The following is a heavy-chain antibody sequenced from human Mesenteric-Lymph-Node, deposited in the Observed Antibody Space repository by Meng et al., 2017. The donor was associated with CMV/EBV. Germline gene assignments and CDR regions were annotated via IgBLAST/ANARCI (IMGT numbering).Heavy chain of an antibody. CDR1: GGSISSYY. CDR2: IYSTAST. V-gene: IGHV4-59*12. J-gene: IGHJ6*02. Sequence: SETLSLTCTVSGGSISSYYWSWIRQPPGKGLEWIGYIYSTASTNYNPSLESRVAISLDTSKNQFSLNLSSVTAADTAVYYCARGVSLRFPSYYGMDVWGQGTTVTVSS. CDR3: ARGVSLRFPSYYGMDV. D-gene: IGHD3-3*01.